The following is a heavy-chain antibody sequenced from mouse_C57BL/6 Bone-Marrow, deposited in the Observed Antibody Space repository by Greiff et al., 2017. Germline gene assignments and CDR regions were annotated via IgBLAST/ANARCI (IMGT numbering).Heavy chain of an antibody. CDR2: IDPSDSDT. CDR1: GYTFTSYW. Sequence: QVQLQQPGAELVRPGSSVKLSCKASGYTFTSYWMHWVKQSPIQGLEWIGNIDPSDSDTHYNQKFKDKATLTVDKSSSTAYMQLSSLTSEDSAVYYCAREGAYRDYAMDYWGQGTSVTVSS. J-gene: IGHJ4*01. D-gene: IGHD3-1*01. V-gene: IGHV1-52*01. CDR3: AREGAYRDYAMDY.